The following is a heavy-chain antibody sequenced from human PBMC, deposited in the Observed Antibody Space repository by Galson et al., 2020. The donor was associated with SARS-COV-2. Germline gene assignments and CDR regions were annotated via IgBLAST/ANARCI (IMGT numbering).Heavy chain of an antibody. CDR2: IYPDDSDT. V-gene: IGHV5-51*01. CDR1: GYSFTSYW. D-gene: IGHD3-9*01. J-gene: IGHJ4*02. CDR3: ARRALRYFDWLVDY. Sequence: HGESLKISCKGSGYSFTSYWIGWVRQMPGKGLEWMGIIYPDDSDTRYSPSFQGQVTISADKSISTAYLQWSSLKASDTAMYYCARRALRYFDWLVDYWGQGTLVTVSS.